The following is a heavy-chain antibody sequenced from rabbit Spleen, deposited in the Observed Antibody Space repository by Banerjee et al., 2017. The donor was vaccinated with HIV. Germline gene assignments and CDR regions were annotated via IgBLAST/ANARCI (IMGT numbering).Heavy chain of an antibody. CDR1: GFDFSSYG. CDR3: ARYTADVGWDLGL. Sequence: QEQLVESGGGLVQPGGSLKLSCKASGFDFSSYGVSWVRQGPGKGLEWIGYIDPIFGSTNYATWVNGRFTISSHNAQNTLYLQLNSLTVADTATYFCARYTADVGWDLGLWGPGTLVTVS. D-gene: IGHD3-3*01. V-gene: IGHV1S47*01. CDR2: IDPIFGST. J-gene: IGHJ4*01.